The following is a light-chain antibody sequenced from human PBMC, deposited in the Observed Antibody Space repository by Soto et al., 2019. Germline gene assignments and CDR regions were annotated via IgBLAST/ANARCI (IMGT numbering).Light chain of an antibody. CDR2: RAS. CDR3: QHSYSSAPWT. Sequence: DIQMTQSPSSLSASVGDRVTISCRASQSISTYLNWYQQKPGTAPRLXXYRASSVKSGVPPRFSGSGSGRDFTLTISSLRPEDVATYFCQHSYSSAPWTFGQGTKVDIK. CDR1: QSISTY. J-gene: IGKJ1*01. V-gene: IGKV1-39*01.